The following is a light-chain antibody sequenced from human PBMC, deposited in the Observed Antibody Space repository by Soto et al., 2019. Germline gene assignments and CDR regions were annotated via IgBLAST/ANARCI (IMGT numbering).Light chain of an antibody. Sequence: EIMMSQSPATLSVSPGERVTFSCRASQSVTSNLAWYQHKPGQAPRLLIYGASNRATGIPARFSGSGSGTDFTLTISSLEPEDFAVYYCQQRSIWPLTFGGAT. V-gene: IGKV3-11*01. CDR3: QQRSIWPLT. CDR1: QSVTSN. J-gene: IGKJ4*01. CDR2: GAS.